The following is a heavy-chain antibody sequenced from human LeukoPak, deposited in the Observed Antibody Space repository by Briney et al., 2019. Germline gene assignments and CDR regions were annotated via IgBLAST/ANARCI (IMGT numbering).Heavy chain of an antibody. V-gene: IGHV1-2*06. CDR1: GYTFIAYY. CDR2: INPSSGGT. CDR3: AGQKDPRPIDY. Sequence: ASVKVSCRASGYTFIAYYMHWVRRAPGQGLEWMGRINPSSGGTNYAQKFQGRVTMTRDTSISTAYMELSELRSDDTAVYYCAGQKDPRPIDYWGQGTLITVSS. J-gene: IGHJ4*02.